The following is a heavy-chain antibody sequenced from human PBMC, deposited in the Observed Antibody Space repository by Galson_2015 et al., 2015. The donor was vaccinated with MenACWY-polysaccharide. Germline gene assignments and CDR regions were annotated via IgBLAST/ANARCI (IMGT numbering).Heavy chain of an antibody. J-gene: IGHJ6*02. Sequence: ALRLSCAASRFPLCNFWMSLVRPAPGKGVVWLANIKHDGSEKYYVDSVKGRFTISRDNAKNLLYLEMNSLRAEDTGVYYWARDKWAVAGKNNYYYYGMDVWGQGTTVTVSS. CDR1: RFPLCNFW. CDR2: IKHDGSEK. V-gene: IGHV3-7*01. CDR3: ARDKWAVAGKNNYYYYGMDV. D-gene: IGHD6-19*01.